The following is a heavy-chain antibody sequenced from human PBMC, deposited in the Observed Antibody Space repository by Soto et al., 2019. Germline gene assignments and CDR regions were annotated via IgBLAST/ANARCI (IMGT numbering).Heavy chain of an antibody. CDR2: IYYSGST. D-gene: IGHD6-13*01. J-gene: IGHJ5*02. CDR1: GGSISSSSYY. CDR3: ARLSSDSSRWAYNWFDP. Sequence: SETLSLTCTVSGGSISSSSYYWGWIRQPPGKGLEWIGSIYYSGSTYYNPSLKSRVTISVDTSKNQFSLKLSSVTAADTAVYYCARLSSDSSRWAYNWFDPWGQGTLVTVSS. V-gene: IGHV4-39*01.